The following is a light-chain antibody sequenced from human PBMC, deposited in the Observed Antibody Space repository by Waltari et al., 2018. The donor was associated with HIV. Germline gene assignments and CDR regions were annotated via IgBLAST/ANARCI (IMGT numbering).Light chain of an antibody. CDR2: RHN. J-gene: IGLJ3*02. V-gene: IGLV1-47*01. Sequence: QSVLTQPPSASGTPGQRVTTSCSGSSSNIGRNYVYWYQQLPGTTPKLLIYRHNQRPSGVTVRYTGSKAGTSASLAISGLRSEDEADYYGAAWDDSLSGWVFGGGTKLTGL. CDR1: SSNIGRNY. CDR3: AAWDDSLSGWV.